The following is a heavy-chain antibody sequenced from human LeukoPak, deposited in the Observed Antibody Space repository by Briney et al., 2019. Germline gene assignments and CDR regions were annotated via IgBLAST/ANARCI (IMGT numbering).Heavy chain of an antibody. CDR3: ARRAGAYSHPYDY. J-gene: IGHJ4*02. V-gene: IGHV3-53*01. Sequence: GGSLRLSCTASGFIFSDYWMRWVRQAPGKGLEWVSFIYSDNTHYSDSVKGRFTISRDNSKNTLYLQMNSLRAEDTAVYYCARRAGAYSHPYDYWGQGTLVTVSS. CDR1: GFIFSDYW. CDR2: IYSDNT. D-gene: IGHD4/OR15-4a*01.